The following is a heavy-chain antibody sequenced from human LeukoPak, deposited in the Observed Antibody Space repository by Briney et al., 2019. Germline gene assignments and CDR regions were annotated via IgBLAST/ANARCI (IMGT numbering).Heavy chain of an antibody. CDR3: ARAGWYSSGWNPFAY. Sequence: GGSLRLSCAASGFTFSSYWMSWVRQAPGKGLEWVANIKQDGSEKNYVDSVKGRFTISRDNAKNSLYLQMNSLRAEDTAVYYCARAGWYSSGWNPFAYWGQGTLVTVSS. CDR1: GFTFSSYW. CDR2: IKQDGSEK. V-gene: IGHV3-7*01. J-gene: IGHJ4*02. D-gene: IGHD6-19*01.